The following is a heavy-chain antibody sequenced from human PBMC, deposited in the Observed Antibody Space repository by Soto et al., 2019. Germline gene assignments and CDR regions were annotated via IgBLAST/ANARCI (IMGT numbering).Heavy chain of an antibody. CDR2: ISSSSSYT. CDR1: GFTFSDYY. Sequence: QVQLVESGGGLVKPGGSLRLSCAASGFTFSDYYMSWIRQTPGKGLEWVSYISSSSSYTNYADSVKGRFTISRDNAKNSLYLQMNSLRAEDTAVYYCARGVRGSYSPFDYWGQGTLVTVSS. D-gene: IGHD1-26*01. V-gene: IGHV3-11*05. CDR3: ARGVRGSYSPFDY. J-gene: IGHJ4*02.